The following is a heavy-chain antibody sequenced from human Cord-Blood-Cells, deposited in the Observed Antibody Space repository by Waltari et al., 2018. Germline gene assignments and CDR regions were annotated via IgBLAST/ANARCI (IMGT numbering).Heavy chain of an antibody. D-gene: IGHD7-27*01. CDR1: GGSFSGYY. J-gene: IGHJ4*02. V-gene: IGHV4-34*01. Sequence: QVQLQQWGAGLLKPSETLSLTCAVYGGSFSGYYWSWIRQPPGKGLEWIGEINHSGSTNYNPSLKSRVTISVDTSKNQFSLKLSSVTAADTAVYYCARGRRGDGDYFDYWGQGTLVTVSS. CDR2: INHSGST. CDR3: ARGRRGDGDYFDY.